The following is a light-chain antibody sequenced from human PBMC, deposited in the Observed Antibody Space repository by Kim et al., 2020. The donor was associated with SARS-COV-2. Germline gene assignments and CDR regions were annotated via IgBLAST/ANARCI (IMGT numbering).Light chain of an antibody. Sequence: SPGERATLSGRASQSVSSNLAWYQQKPGQAPRLLIYGASTRATGIPARFSGSGSGTDFTLTISSLQSEDFAVYYCQQYNNWPPLTFGPGTKVDTK. CDR1: QSVSSN. CDR2: GAS. V-gene: IGKV3-15*01. J-gene: IGKJ3*01. CDR3: QQYNNWPPLT.